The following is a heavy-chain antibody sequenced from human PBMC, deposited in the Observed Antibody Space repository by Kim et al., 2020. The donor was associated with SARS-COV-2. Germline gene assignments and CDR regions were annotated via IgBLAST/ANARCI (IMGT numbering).Heavy chain of an antibody. J-gene: IGHJ4*02. D-gene: IGHD3-10*01. CDR2: FI. Sequence: FIFYAESVKGRLTISRDNAKNSLSLQMNSLRAEDTAVYFCARERGVPAFDNRGQGTLVSVSS. CDR3: ARERGVPAFDN. V-gene: IGHV3-21*01.